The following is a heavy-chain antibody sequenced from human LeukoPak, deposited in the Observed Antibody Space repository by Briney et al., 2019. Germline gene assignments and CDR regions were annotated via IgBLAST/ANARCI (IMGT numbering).Heavy chain of an antibody. D-gene: IGHD1-26*01. Sequence: PGGSLRLSCAASGFSFSTYSMNWVRQAPGKGLEWVSSISSSSNYIYYADSVKGRFTISRDNAENSLYLQMNSLRAEDTAVYYCARAKTFSGSYYDAFDLWGQGTMVTVSS. CDR1: GFSFSTYS. CDR3: ARAKTFSGSYYDAFDL. CDR2: ISSSSNYI. J-gene: IGHJ3*01. V-gene: IGHV3-21*01.